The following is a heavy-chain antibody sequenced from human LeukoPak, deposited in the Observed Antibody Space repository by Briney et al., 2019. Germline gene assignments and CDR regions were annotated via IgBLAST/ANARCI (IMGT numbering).Heavy chain of an antibody. CDR3: ARHARREALRHSAFDI. V-gene: IGHV4-39*01. J-gene: IGHJ3*02. CDR2: VYYSGTT. Sequence: SETLSLTCTVSGGSIRSTSYYWSWIRQPPGKGLEWIGSVYYSGTTYYNPSFRSRLTMSVDTSNNQFPLKLSSVTAADTAMHYCARHARREALRHSAFDIWGQGTMDTVSS. CDR1: GGSIRSTSYY. D-gene: IGHD3-3*01.